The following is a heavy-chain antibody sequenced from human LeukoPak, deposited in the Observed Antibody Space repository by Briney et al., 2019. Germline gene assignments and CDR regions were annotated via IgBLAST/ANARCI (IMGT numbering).Heavy chain of an antibody. V-gene: IGHV3-30*18. Sequence: PGRSLRLSCAASGFTFSSYGMHWVRQAPGKGLEWVAVISYDGSNKYYADSVKGRFTISRDNSKNTLYLQMNSLRTEDTAVYYCAKDHRYCSGRSCYFFDYWGQGTLVTVSS. CDR3: AKDHRYCSGRSCYFFDY. CDR1: GFTFSSYG. D-gene: IGHD2-15*01. CDR2: ISYDGSNK. J-gene: IGHJ4*02.